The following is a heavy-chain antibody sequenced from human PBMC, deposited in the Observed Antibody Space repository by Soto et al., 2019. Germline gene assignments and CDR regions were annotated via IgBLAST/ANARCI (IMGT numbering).Heavy chain of an antibody. CDR1: GFTFSSYG. D-gene: IGHD1-1*01. V-gene: IGHV3-33*01. CDR3: ARDQFRSGTFDY. J-gene: IGHJ4*02. Sequence: GGSLRLSCAASGFTFSSYGMHWVRQAPGKGLEWVAVIWYDGSNKYYADSVKGRFTISRDNSKNTLCLQMNSLRAEDTAVYYCARDQFRSGTFDYWGQGTLVTVSS. CDR2: IWYDGSNK.